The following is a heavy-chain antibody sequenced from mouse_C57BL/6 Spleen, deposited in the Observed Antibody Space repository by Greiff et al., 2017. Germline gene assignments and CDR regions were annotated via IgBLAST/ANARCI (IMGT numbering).Heavy chain of an antibody. J-gene: IGHJ4*01. V-gene: IGHV1-66*01. CDR3: ANVGNYYAMDY. CDR2: IYPGSGNT. CDR1: GYSFTSYY. Sequence: QVQLQQSGPELVKPGASVKISCKASGYSFTSYYIHWVKQRPGQGLEWIGWIYPGSGNTKYNEKFKGKATLTADTSSSTAYMQLSSLTSEDSAVYYCANVGNYYAMDYWGQGTSVTVSS. D-gene: IGHD3-3*01.